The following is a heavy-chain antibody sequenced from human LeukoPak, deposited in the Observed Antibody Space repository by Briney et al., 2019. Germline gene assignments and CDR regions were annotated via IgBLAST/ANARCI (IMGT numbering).Heavy chain of an antibody. V-gene: IGHV3-7*04. Sequence: GGSLRLSCAASEFTFSTYWMSWVRQAPAKGLEWVANINQDGSEKNYVDSVKGRFTISRDNAKNSLYLQMNSLRAEDTAVYYCARDRGVTALYWGQGTLVAVSS. CDR3: ARDRGVTALY. J-gene: IGHJ4*02. D-gene: IGHD2-21*02. CDR1: EFTFSTYW. CDR2: INQDGSEK.